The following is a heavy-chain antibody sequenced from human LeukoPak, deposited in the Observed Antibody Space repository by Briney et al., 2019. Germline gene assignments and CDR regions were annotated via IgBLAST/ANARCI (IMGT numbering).Heavy chain of an antibody. J-gene: IGHJ4*02. D-gene: IGHD3-3*01. V-gene: IGHV3-48*01. Sequence: GGSLRLFCSTSGFTFSSYSINLVRQASGKGLGWGSYISSSSSTIYYADSVKGRFTISRDNAKNSLYLQMNSLRAEDTAVYYCARITIFGVVTPLWGQGTLVTVSS. CDR3: ARITIFGVVTPL. CDR1: GFTFSSYS. CDR2: ISSSSSTI.